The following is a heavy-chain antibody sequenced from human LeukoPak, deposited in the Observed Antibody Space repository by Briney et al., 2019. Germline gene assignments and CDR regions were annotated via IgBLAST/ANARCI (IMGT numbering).Heavy chain of an antibody. CDR1: GFTFSSYA. D-gene: IGHD3-22*01. J-gene: IGHJ4*02. CDR3: ARAERYYDSSGYYRY. Sequence: PGGSLGLSCAASGFTFSSYAMHWVRQAPGKGLEWVAVISYDGSNKYYADSVKGRFTISRDNSKNTLYLQMNSMRAEDTAVYYCARAERYYDSSGYYRYWGQGTLVTVSS. CDR2: ISYDGSNK. V-gene: IGHV3-30-3*01.